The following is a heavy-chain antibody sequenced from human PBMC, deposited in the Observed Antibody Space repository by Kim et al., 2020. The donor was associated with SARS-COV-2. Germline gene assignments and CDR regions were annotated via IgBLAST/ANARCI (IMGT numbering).Heavy chain of an antibody. J-gene: IGHJ3*02. D-gene: IGHD3-10*01. CDR3: AKDKNYGSYGAFDI. V-gene: IGHV3-23*01. Sequence: ADAGKGRFTISRGNSKNPLYLQMNSLRAEDTAVYDCAKDKNYGSYGAFDIWGQGTMVTVSS.